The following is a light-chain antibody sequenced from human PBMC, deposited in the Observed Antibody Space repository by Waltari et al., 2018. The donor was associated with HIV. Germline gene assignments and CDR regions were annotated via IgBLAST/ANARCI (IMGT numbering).Light chain of an antibody. CDR2: DAS. Sequence: AIQMTQSPSSLSASVGDRVTISCRANQDVAKELRWYQHKTGRAPTLLIYDASTLQSGVSSRFSGSGSGTYFTLTINSLQPEDFATYYCLQDFIFPYTFGQGTNLDIK. CDR1: QDVAKE. J-gene: IGKJ2*01. V-gene: IGKV1-6*01. CDR3: LQDFIFPYT.